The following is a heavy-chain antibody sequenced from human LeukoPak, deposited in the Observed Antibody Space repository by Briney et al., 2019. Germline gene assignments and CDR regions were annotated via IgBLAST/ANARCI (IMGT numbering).Heavy chain of an antibody. CDR2: MNPNSGNT. V-gene: IGHV1-8*01. J-gene: IGHJ5*02. D-gene: IGHD6-6*01. CDR1: GYTFTSYD. CDR3: ARGKQLVAPHNSFDP. Sequence: ASVKVSCKASGYTFTSYDINWVRQATGQGLEWMGWMNPNSGNTGYAQKFQGRVTMTRNTSISTAYMELSSLRSEDTAVYYCARGKQLVAPHNSFDPWGQGTLVTVSS.